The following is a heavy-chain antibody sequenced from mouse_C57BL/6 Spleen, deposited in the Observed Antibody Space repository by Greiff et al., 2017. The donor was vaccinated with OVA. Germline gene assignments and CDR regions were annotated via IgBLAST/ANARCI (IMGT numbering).Heavy chain of an antibody. V-gene: IGHV1-69*01. D-gene: IGHD2-14*01. J-gene: IGHJ1*03. CDR1: GYTFTSYW. CDR2: IDPSDSYT. Sequence: QVQLKQPGAELVMPGASVKLSCKASGYTFTSYWMHWVKQRPGQGLEWIGEIDPSDSYTNYNQKFKGKSTLTVDKSSSTAYMQLSSLTSEDSAVYYCESGGTWGDFGVWGTGTTVTVSS. CDR3: ESGGTWGDFGV.